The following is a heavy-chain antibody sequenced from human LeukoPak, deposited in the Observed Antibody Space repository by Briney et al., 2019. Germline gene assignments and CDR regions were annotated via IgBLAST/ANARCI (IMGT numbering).Heavy chain of an antibody. D-gene: IGHD7-27*01. CDR2: MNPNSGNT. Sequence: DSVKVSCKASGYTFTSYDINWVRQATGQGLEWMGWMNPNSGNTGYAQKFQGRVTMTRNTSISTAYMELSSLRSEDTAVYYCARGPGDYYYYYGMDVWGQGTTVTVSS. CDR3: ARGPGDYYYYYGMDV. V-gene: IGHV1-8*01. CDR1: GYTFTSYD. J-gene: IGHJ6*02.